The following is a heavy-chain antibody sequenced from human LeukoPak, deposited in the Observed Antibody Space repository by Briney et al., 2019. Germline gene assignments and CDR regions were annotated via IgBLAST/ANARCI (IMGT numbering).Heavy chain of an antibody. J-gene: IGHJ4*02. CDR2: IYYSGST. D-gene: IGHD3-16*01. Sequence: SETLPLTCTVSGGSVSSGSYYWSWIPQPPGKGLEWIGYIYYSGSTNYNPSLKIRVTISVDTSKNKFSLKLSSVTAADTAVYYCARVIRGGYFDYWGQGTLVTVSS. CDR3: ARVIRGGYFDY. V-gene: IGHV4-61*01. CDR1: GGSVSSGSYY.